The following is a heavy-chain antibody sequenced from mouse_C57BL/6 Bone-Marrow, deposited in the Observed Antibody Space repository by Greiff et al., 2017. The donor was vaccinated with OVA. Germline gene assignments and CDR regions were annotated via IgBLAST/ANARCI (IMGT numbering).Heavy chain of an antibody. CDR3: ARDTPCSSSWYFDV. D-gene: IGHD1-1*01. Sequence: DVQLVESGGGLVKPGGSLKLSCAASGFTFSSYAMSWVRQTPEKRLEWVATISDGGSYTYYPDNVKGRFTISRDNAKNNLYLQMSHLKSEDTAMYYCARDTPCSSSWYFDVWGTGTTVTVSS. J-gene: IGHJ1*03. CDR2: ISDGGSYT. CDR1: GFTFSSYA. V-gene: IGHV5-4*01.